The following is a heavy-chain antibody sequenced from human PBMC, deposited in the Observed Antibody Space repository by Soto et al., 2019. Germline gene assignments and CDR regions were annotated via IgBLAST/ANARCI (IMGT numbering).Heavy chain of an antibody. CDR3: AKRERTKLGLLVKN. Sequence: PSETLSLTCTVSGASITNDDFFWPWVRQHPEKGLEWLAYITYGGSIYYDPSFRSRLTVSIDKSKSQFSLNVRSVTAAATAVYYWAKRERTKLGLLVKNWGQGLLATVSS. CDR2: ITYGGSI. J-gene: IGHJ1*01. V-gene: IGHV4-31*03. D-gene: IGHD3-9*01. CDR1: GASITNDDFF.